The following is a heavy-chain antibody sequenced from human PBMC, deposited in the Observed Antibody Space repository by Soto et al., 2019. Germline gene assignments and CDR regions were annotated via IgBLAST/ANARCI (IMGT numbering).Heavy chain of an antibody. Sequence: GGSLRLSCAASGFFFGNFGMHWVRRAPGKGLEWVAAIQSDGSKKYYADSVKGRFTISRDNSKNTLDLQMDSLGAEDTGVYFCARDDCSSPSCYVYWGQGTPVTVSS. D-gene: IGHD2-2*01. CDR3: ARDDCSSPSCYVY. CDR2: IQSDGSKK. V-gene: IGHV3-33*01. CDR1: GFFFGNFG. J-gene: IGHJ4*02.